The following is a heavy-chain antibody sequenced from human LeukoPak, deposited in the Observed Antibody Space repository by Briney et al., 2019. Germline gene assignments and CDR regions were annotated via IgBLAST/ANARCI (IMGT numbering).Heavy chain of an antibody. V-gene: IGHV3-53*01. Sequence: GGSLRLSCAASGFTVSSNYMSWVRQAPGKGLEWVSVIYSGGSTYYADSVKGRFTISRDNSKNTLYLQMNSLRAEDTAVYYCARATAGYCSGGSCLDYWGQGTLVTVSS. D-gene: IGHD2-15*01. J-gene: IGHJ4*02. CDR1: GFTVSSNY. CDR3: ARATAGYCSGGSCLDY. CDR2: IYSGGST.